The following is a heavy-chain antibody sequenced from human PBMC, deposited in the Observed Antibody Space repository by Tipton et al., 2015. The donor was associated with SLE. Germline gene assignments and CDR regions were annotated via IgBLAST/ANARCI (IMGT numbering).Heavy chain of an antibody. Sequence: GSLRLSCAASGFTFGDYSMNWVRQAPGKGLEWVSFISSRFDSNSFYADSVKGRFTISRDNAKNSPYLQMSSLRVEDTGVYYCVRDSETRTPYYYGMDVWGQGTTVTVSS. V-gene: IGHV3-48*01. J-gene: IGHJ6*02. D-gene: IGHD4-23*01. CDR1: GFTFGDYS. CDR3: VRDSETRTPYYYGMDV. CDR2: ISSRFDSNS.